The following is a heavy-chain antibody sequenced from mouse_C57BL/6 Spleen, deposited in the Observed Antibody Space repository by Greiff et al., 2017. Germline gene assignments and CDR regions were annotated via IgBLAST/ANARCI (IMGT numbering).Heavy chain of an antibody. CDR3: ARGDSNYAAWFAY. V-gene: IGHV1-80*01. CDR1: GYAFSSYW. D-gene: IGHD2-5*01. Sequence: QVQLQQSGAELVKPGASVKISCKASGYAFSSYWMNWVKQRPGKGLEWIGQIYPGDGDTNYNGKFQGKATLTADKSSSTAYMQLSSLTSEDSAVYFCARGDSNYAAWFAYWGQGTLVTVSA. CDR2: IYPGDGDT. J-gene: IGHJ3*01.